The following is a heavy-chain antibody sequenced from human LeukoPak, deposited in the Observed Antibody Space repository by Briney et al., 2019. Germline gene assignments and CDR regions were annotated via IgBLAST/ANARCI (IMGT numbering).Heavy chain of an antibody. J-gene: IGHJ3*02. CDR3: AKGLQGTTGTTVGDACDI. Sequence: GWSLRLSCAASGFTFDDYAMHWVRQAPGKGLEWVSGISWNSGSTVYADSVKGRFTISRDNTKNSLYLQMNSLRAEDTALYYCAKGLQGTTGTTVGDACDIWGQGTMVTVSS. D-gene: IGHD1-1*01. CDR1: GFTFDDYA. CDR2: ISWNSGST. V-gene: IGHV3-9*01.